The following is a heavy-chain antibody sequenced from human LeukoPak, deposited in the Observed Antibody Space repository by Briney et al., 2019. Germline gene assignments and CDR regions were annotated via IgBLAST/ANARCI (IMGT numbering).Heavy chain of an antibody. CDR3: ARDWANMITFGGVIAYYFDY. CDR2: FDPEDGEI. V-gene: IGHV1-24*01. D-gene: IGHD3-16*02. CDR1: GYTLSDLS. J-gene: IGHJ4*02. Sequence: GASVKVSCKVSGYTLSDLSMHWVRQAPGKGLEWMGGFDPEDGEIIYAQKFQGRVTMTEDTSRDTAYMQLSSLRSEDTAVYYCARDWANMITFGGVIAYYFDYWGQGTLVTVSS.